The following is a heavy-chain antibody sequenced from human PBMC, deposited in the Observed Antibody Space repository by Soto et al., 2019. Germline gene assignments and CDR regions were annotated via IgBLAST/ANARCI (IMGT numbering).Heavy chain of an antibody. CDR1: GVSFSGFS. Sequence: KPSETLSLTCAVYGVSFSGFSWSWIRQPPGKGLEWIGEINHSRSTNYNPSFKSRVTISEDTSKNQFSLKLSSVTAADTAVYYCARGRKVYTSTSYVDWGQGTLVTVSS. CDR3: ARGRKVYTSTSYVD. D-gene: IGHD6-13*01. J-gene: IGHJ4*02. CDR2: INHSRST. V-gene: IGHV4-34*01.